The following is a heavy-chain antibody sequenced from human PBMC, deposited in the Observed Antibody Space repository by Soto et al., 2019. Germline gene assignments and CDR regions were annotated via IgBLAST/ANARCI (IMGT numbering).Heavy chain of an antibody. Sequence: PSETLSLTCAVSGDSVTRSNWWSWVRQSPGKGLEWSGEIYHSGNTKYNPSLKSRITMSVDKAKNQFSLKMTSVTAADTAVYYCATCGWNEDFYSYYGMDVWGQGTTVTVSS. CDR2: IYHSGNT. D-gene: IGHD1-1*01. CDR1: GDSVTRSNW. V-gene: IGHV4-4*02. J-gene: IGHJ6*02. CDR3: ATCGWNEDFYSYYGMDV.